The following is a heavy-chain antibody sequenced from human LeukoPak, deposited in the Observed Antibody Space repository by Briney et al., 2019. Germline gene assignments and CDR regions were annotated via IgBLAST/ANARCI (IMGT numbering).Heavy chain of an antibody. Sequence: SETLSLTCTVSGGSISSDYWSWLRQPPGKGLEWIGYIYYSGSTNYSPSLESRVTISVDTSKNQFSLKLSSVTAADTAVYYCARLKGPASGSYLNNWFDPWGQGALVTVSS. CDR2: IYYSGST. CDR1: GGSISSDY. CDR3: ARLKGPASGSYLNNWFDP. J-gene: IGHJ5*02. V-gene: IGHV4-59*01. D-gene: IGHD3-10*01.